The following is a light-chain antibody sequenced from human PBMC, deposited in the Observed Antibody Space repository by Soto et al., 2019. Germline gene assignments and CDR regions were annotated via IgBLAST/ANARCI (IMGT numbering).Light chain of an antibody. J-gene: IGLJ1*01. CDR3: SSYTSSSTLDV. Sequence: QSVLTQPASLSGSPGQSITISCTATSSDVGGYNYVSWYQQHPGKAPKLMIYDVSIRPSGVSNRFSGSKSVNTASLTISGLQAEDEADYYCSSYTSSSTLDVFGTGTKVTVL. CDR2: DVS. V-gene: IGLV2-14*01. CDR1: SSDVGGYNY.